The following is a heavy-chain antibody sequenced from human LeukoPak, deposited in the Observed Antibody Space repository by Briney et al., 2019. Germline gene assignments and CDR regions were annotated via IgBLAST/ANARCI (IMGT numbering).Heavy chain of an antibody. J-gene: IGHJ4*02. Sequence: TSETLSLTCTASGGSISSYYWSWIRQPPGKGLEWIGYIYYSGSTNYNPSLKSRVTISVDTSKNQFSLKLSSVTAADTAVYYCARHAPTYYYDSSVPRLDYWGQGILVTVSS. V-gene: IGHV4-59*08. CDR3: ARHAPTYYYDSSVPRLDY. CDR1: GGSISSYY. CDR2: IYYSGST. D-gene: IGHD3-22*01.